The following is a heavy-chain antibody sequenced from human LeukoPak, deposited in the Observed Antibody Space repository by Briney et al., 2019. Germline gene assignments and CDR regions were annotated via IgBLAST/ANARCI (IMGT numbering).Heavy chain of an antibody. V-gene: IGHV1-2*02. CDR2: INPNSGGT. D-gene: IGHD2/OR15-2a*01. Sequence: ASVKVSCKASGYTFTGYYMHWVRQAPGQGLEWMGWINPNSGGTNYAQKFQGRVTVTRDTSISTAYMELSSLRSDDTAVYYCARDSMSFEYWGQGTLVTVSS. J-gene: IGHJ4*02. CDR1: GYTFTGYY. CDR3: ARDSMSFEY.